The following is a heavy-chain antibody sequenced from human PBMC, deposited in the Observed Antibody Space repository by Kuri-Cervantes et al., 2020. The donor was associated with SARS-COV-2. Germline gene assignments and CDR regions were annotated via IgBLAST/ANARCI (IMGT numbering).Heavy chain of an antibody. D-gene: IGHD2-8*02. CDR3: ARDTGGTMIYYYYHYGMDV. Sequence: GGSLRLSCAASGFTFSSYWMSWVRQAPGKGLEWVANIKQDGSEKYYVDSVKGRFTISRDNAKNSLYLQMNSLRAEDTAVYYCARDTGGTMIYYYYHYGMDVWGQGTTVTVSS. CDR2: IKQDGSEK. CDR1: GFTFSSYW. V-gene: IGHV3-7*01. J-gene: IGHJ6*02.